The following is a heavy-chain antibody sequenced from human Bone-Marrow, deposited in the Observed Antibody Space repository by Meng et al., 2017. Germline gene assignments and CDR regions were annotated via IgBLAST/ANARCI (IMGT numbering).Heavy chain of an antibody. CDR2: IIPIFGTA. V-gene: IGHV1-69*05. Sequence: SVKVSCKASGGTFSSYAISWVRQAPGQGLERMGGIIPIFGTANYAQKFQGRVTITTDESTSTAYMELSSLRSEDTAVYYCARSDIVVVPAAMYDTYYYYGMDVWGQGTTVTVSS. D-gene: IGHD2-2*01. CDR3: ARSDIVVVPAAMYDTYYYYGMDV. CDR1: GGTFSSYA. J-gene: IGHJ6*02.